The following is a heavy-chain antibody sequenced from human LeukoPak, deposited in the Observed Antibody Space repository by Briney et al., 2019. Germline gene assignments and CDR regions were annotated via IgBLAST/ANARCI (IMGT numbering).Heavy chain of an antibody. CDR2: IYSGGST. D-gene: IGHD2-21*02. CDR1: GFTVSNNY. CDR3: ARGGGAYCGGDCFRAFDI. Sequence: GGSLRLSCAISGFTVSNNYMSWVRQPPGKGLEWVSVIYSGGSTYYTDSVKGRFTISRDTSKNTLYLQMNSLRAEDTAVYYCARGGGAYCGGDCFRAFDIWGQGTMVTVSP. V-gene: IGHV3-53*01. J-gene: IGHJ3*02.